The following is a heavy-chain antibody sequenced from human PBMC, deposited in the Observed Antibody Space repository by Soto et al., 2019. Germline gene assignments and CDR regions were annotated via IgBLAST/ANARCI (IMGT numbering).Heavy chain of an antibody. CDR3: ARDPGGNSYYYYYGMDG. D-gene: IGHD2-21*02. CDR2: IIPIFGTA. J-gene: IGHJ6*02. CDR1: GGTFSSYA. Sequence: SVKVSCKASGGTFSSYAISWVRQAPGQGLEWMGGIIPIFGTANYAQKFQGRVTITADESTSTAYMELSSLRSEDTAVYYCARDPGGNSYYYYYGMDGWGQGTTVPVSS. V-gene: IGHV1-69*13.